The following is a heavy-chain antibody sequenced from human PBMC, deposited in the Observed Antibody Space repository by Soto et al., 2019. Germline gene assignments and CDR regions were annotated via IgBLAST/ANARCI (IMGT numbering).Heavy chain of an antibody. D-gene: IGHD6-13*01. Sequence: EVQLVESGGGLVKPGGSLRLSCAASGFTFSNAWMNWVRQAPGKGLEWVGRIKSKTDGGTTDYAAPVEGRFTISRDDSKNTLYLQMNSLKTEDTAVYYCTTDAVLMAAGGNGYWGQGTLVTVSS. CDR2: IKSKTDGGTT. V-gene: IGHV3-15*07. J-gene: IGHJ4*02. CDR1: GFTFSNAW. CDR3: TTDAVLMAAGGNGY.